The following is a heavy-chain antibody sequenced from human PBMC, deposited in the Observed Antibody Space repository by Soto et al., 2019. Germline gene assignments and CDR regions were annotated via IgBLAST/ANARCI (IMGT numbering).Heavy chain of an antibody. V-gene: IGHV3-23*01. CDR3: AKHSSSGYYYYYYGMDV. Sequence: GGSLRLSCAASGFTFSSYAVSWVRQAPGKGLEWVSAISGSGGSTYYADSVKGRFTISRDNSKNTLYLQMNSLRAEDTAVYYCAKHSSSGYYYYYYGMDVWGQGTTVTVSS. CDR1: GFTFSSYA. J-gene: IGHJ6*02. D-gene: IGHD6-13*01. CDR2: ISGSGGST.